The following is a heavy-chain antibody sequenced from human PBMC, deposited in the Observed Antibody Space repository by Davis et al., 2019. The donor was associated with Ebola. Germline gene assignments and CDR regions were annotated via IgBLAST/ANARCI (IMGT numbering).Heavy chain of an antibody. CDR1: GGTFSSYA. Sequence: AASVKVSCKASGGTFSSYAISWVRQAPGQGLEWMGWISAYNGNTNYAQKLQGRVTMTTDTSTSTAYMELRSLRSDDTAVYYCARDPRYYYGSGSYSPDYYYYGMDVWGQGTTVTVSS. CDR2: ISAYNGNT. D-gene: IGHD3-10*01. J-gene: IGHJ6*02. CDR3: ARDPRYYYGSGSYSPDYYYYGMDV. V-gene: IGHV1-18*01.